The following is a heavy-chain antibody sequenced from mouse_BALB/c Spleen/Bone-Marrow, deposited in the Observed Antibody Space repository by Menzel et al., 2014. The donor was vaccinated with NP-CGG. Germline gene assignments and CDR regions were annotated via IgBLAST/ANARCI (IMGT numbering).Heavy chain of an antibody. Sequence: VKPMESGAELVRPGSSVKISCKASGYAFSSYWMNWVKQRPGQGLEWIGQIYPGDGDTNYNGKFKGKATLTADKSSSTAYMQLSSLASEDSAVYFCARSRGYYVDYWGQGTTLTVSS. CDR3: ARSRGYYVDY. CDR1: GYAFSSYW. J-gene: IGHJ2*01. V-gene: IGHV1-80*01. CDR2: IYPGDGDT.